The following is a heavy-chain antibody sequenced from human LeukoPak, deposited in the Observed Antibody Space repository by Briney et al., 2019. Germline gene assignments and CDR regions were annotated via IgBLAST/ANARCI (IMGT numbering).Heavy chain of an antibody. CDR3: AREYRVVAASGWFDP. D-gene: IGHD2-15*01. CDR1: GYTFTGYY. CDR2: INPNNGGT. V-gene: IGHV1-2*02. J-gene: IGHJ5*02. Sequence: AAVKVSCKASGYTFTGYYMHWVRQAAGQGLEWMGWINPNNGGTNYAQKFQGRVTMTRDTSISTAYMELSRLRSDDTAVYYCAREYRVVAASGWFDPWGQGTLVTVSS.